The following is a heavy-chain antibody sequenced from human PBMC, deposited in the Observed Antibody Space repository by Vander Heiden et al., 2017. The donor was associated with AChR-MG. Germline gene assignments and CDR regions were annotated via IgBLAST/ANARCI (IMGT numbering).Heavy chain of an antibody. CDR2: INHTGST. Sequence: HVQLPQWGARLLTPSETLSLTCGVSGGSFSSHYWTWLRQTPGKGLEWIGEINHTGSTNRNPSLESRVTLSIDTSKKQFSLKLSSVTAADTAVYFCARRGYYDGTSYYYYWGQGTLVTVSS. D-gene: IGHD3-22*01. V-gene: IGHV4-34*01. J-gene: IGHJ4*02. CDR1: GGSFSSHY. CDR3: ARRGYYDGTSYYYY.